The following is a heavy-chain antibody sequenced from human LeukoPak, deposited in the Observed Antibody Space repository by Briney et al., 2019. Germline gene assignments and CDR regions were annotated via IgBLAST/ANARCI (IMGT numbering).Heavy chain of an antibody. V-gene: IGHV4-30-2*01. CDR1: GDSIMTGTYY. J-gene: IGHJ3*02. Sequence: PSQTLSLTCTVSGDSIMTGTYYWTWIRQPPGKGLEWIGYIYHGGSTYYNPSLQSRVTISIDRSKNQFSLKLTSVTAADTAVYYCARTSVVPAAIRAFDIWGQGTMVTVSS. D-gene: IGHD2-2*01. CDR3: ARTSVVPAAIRAFDI. CDR2: IYHGGST.